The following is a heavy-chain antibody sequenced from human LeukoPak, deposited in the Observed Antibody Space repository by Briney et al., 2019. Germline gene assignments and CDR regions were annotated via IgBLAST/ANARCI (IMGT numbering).Heavy chain of an antibody. D-gene: IGHD3-22*01. J-gene: IGHJ4*02. CDR3: ARLHYDTSGLYYYFDY. CDR2: IHYSVTT. CDR1: GDSISSHY. Sequence: SETLSLTCTVSGDSISSHYWSWIRQPPGKGLEWIVYIHYSVTTNYNPSLKSRIAISVDTSKNQFSLKLTSVTAADTAVYYCARLHYDTSGLYYYFDYWGQGTLVTVSS. V-gene: IGHV4-59*08.